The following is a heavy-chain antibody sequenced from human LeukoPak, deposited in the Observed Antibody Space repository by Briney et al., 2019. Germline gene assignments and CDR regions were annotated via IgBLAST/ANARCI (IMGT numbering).Heavy chain of an antibody. CDR1: GGSISSETYY. V-gene: IGHV4-61*02. CDR3: ARGGRGFDP. Sequence: SQTLSLTCTVSGGSISSETYYWTWVRQPAGKGLEWIGRIYSSGSTSHNPSLKSRVTIPVDTSKNQFSLELNSVTASDTAVYYCARGGRGFDPWGQGTLVTVSS. CDR2: IYSSGST. J-gene: IGHJ5*02.